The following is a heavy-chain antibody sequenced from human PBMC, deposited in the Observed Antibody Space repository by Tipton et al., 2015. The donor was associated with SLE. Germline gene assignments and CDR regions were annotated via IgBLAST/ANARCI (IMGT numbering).Heavy chain of an antibody. Sequence: TLSLTCAVYGGSFSGYYWSWIRQPPGKGLEWIGEINHSGYTNYNPSLKSRVTISVDTSKNQFSLKLSSVTAADTAVYYCARIGLGVRYFDYWGQGTLVTVSS. V-gene: IGHV4-34*01. CDR1: GGSFSGYY. J-gene: IGHJ4*02. CDR3: ARIGLGVRYFDY. D-gene: IGHD3-10*01. CDR2: INHSGYT.